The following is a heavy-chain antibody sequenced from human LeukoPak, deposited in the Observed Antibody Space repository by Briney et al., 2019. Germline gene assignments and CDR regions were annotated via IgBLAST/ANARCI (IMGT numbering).Heavy chain of an antibody. CDR1: GGSISSYY. V-gene: IGHV4-59*01. D-gene: IGHD5-12*01. CDR2: IYYSGST. CDR3: ASLYSGYEDY. J-gene: IGHJ4*02. Sequence: PSETLSLTCTVSGGSISSYYWSWIRQPPGKGLEWIGYIYYSGSTNYNPSLKCRVTISVDTSKNQFSLKLSSVTAADTAVYYCASLYSGYEDYWGQGTLVTVSS.